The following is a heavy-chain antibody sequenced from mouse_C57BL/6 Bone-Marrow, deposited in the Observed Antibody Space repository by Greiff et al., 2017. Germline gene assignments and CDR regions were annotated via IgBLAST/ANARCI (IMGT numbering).Heavy chain of an antibody. V-gene: IGHV1-9*01. CDR3: ARSDFGY. J-gene: IGHJ2*01. CDR2: ILPGSGST. Sequence: QVQLKESGAELMKPGASVKLSCKATGYTFTGSWIEWVKQRPGHGLEWIGEILPGSGSTNYNEKFKGKATCTADKSSTTACMQLSSLTPEASAIYYCARSDFGYWGQGTTLTVSS. CDR1: GYTFTGSW.